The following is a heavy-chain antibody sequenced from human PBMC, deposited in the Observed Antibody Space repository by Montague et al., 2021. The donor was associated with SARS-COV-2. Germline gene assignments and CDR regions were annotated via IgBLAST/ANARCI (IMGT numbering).Heavy chain of an antibody. CDR3: ARDSGYYDSSGYSYDAFDI. Sequence: TLSLTCTVSGGSISSGGYYWSWIRQHPGKGLEWIGYIDHTGSTRYNPSLKSRVTISKETSKNHFSLNLSSVTAADSAVYYCARDSGYYDSSGYSYDAFDIWGQGTKVTVSS. V-gene: IGHV4-31*03. CDR1: GGSISSGGYY. D-gene: IGHD3-22*01. J-gene: IGHJ3*02. CDR2: IDHTGST.